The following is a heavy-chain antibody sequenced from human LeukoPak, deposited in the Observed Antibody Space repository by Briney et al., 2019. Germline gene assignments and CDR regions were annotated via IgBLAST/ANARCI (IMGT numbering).Heavy chain of an antibody. CDR2: ISSSSSTI. CDR3: AVKMSYYYYYYMDV. CDR1: GFTFSDYY. V-gene: IGHV3-11*04. J-gene: IGHJ6*03. Sequence: GGSLRLSCAASGFTFSDYYMSWIRQAPGKGLEWVSYISSSSSTIYYADSVKGRFTISRDNAKNSLYLQMNSLRVEDTAVYYCAVKMSYYYYYYMDVWGKGTTVTVSS.